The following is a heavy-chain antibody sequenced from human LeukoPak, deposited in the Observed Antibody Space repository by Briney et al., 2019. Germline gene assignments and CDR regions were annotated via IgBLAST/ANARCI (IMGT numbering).Heavy chain of an antibody. CDR1: GGSISSSSYY. Sequence: PSETLSLTCTVSGGSISSSSYYWGWIRQPPGKGLEWIGSIYYSGSTYHNPSLKSRVTISVDTSKNQFSLKLSSVTAADTAVYYCARLRPVVTHIDYWGQGTLVTVSS. V-gene: IGHV4-39*01. CDR3: ARLRPVVTHIDY. CDR2: IYYSGST. D-gene: IGHD3-22*01. J-gene: IGHJ4*02.